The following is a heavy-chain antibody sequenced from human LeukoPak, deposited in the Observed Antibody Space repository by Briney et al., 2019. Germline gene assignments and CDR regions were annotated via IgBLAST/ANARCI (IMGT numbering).Heavy chain of an antibody. CDR3: ARVSLYDSSGYSTYWYFDL. Sequence: SSVKVSCKASGCTFSSYAISWVRQAPGQGLEWMGGIIPIFGTANYAQKFQGRVTITADESTSTAYMELSSMRSEDTAVYYCARVSLYDSSGYSTYWYFDLWGRGTLVTVSS. CDR2: IIPIFGTA. V-gene: IGHV1-69*13. D-gene: IGHD3-22*01. CDR1: GCTFSSYA. J-gene: IGHJ2*01.